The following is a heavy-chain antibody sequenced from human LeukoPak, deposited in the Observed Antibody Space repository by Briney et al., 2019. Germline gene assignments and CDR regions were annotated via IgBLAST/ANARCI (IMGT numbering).Heavy chain of an antibody. CDR3: ARAQWLVPLYYFDY. CDR1: GGSFSGYY. D-gene: IGHD6-19*01. Sequence: PSETLSLTCAVYGGSFSGYYWSWIRQPPGKGLEWIGEINHSGSTNYNPSLKSRVTISVDTSKNQFSLKLSSVTAADTAVYYCARAQWLVPLYYFDYWGQGTLVTVSS. J-gene: IGHJ4*02. V-gene: IGHV4-34*01. CDR2: INHSGST.